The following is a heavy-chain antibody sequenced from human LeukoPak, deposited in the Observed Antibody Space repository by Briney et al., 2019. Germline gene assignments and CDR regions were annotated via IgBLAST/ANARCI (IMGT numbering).Heavy chain of an antibody. D-gene: IGHD3-3*01. CDR2: INHSGST. CDR3: ARGDGASYDFWSGYYPNWFDP. J-gene: IGHJ5*02. Sequence: SETLSLTCAVYGGSFSGYYWSWIRQPPGKGLEWIGEINHSGSTNYNPSLKSRVTISVDTSKNQFSLKLSSVTAADTAVYYCARGDGASYDFWSGYYPNWFDPWGQGTPVTVSS. CDR1: GGSFSGYY. V-gene: IGHV4-34*01.